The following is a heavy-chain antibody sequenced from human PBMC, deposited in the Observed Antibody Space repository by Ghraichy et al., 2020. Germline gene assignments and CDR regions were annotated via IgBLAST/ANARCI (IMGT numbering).Heavy chain of an antibody. D-gene: IGHD3-22*01. CDR2: ISGNSGSI. Sequence: GGSLNISCAASGLTFGDHAMHWVRQVRGKGLEWVSGISGNSGSIGYADSVKGRFTISRDNTKNSLYLQMNSLRAEDTALYYCARGYYYGSGVYSPFDYWGQGTLVTVSS. J-gene: IGHJ4*02. CDR1: GLTFGDHA. V-gene: IGHV3-9*01. CDR3: ARGYYYGSGVYSPFDY.